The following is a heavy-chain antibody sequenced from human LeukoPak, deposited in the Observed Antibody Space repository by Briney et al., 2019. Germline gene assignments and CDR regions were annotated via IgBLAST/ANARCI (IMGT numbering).Heavy chain of an antibody. CDR3: ARAPVSTGFDA. CDR1: GGSISSGGYY. CDR2: IYHSGST. J-gene: IGHJ5*02. Sequence: SETLSLTCSVSGGSISSGGYYWSWIRQPPGKGPEWIGYIYHSGSTYYNPSLKSRVTISVDRSKNQFSLKLRSVTAADTAVYYCARAPVSTGFDAWGQGTLVTVSS. V-gene: IGHV4-30-2*01.